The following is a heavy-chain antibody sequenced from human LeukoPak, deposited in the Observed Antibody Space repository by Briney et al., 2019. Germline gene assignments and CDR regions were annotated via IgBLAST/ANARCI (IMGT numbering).Heavy chain of an antibody. CDR2: ISGSGGST. V-gene: IGHV3-23*01. CDR3: AKVPGEQQLVPFPFDY. Sequence: PGGSLRLSCAASGFTFSSYAMSWVRQAPGKGLEWVSAISGSGGSTYYADSVKGRFTISRDNSKNTLYLQMNSLRAEDTAVYYCAKVPGEQQLVPFPFDYWGQGTLVTVSS. J-gene: IGHJ4*02. D-gene: IGHD6-13*01. CDR1: GFTFSSYA.